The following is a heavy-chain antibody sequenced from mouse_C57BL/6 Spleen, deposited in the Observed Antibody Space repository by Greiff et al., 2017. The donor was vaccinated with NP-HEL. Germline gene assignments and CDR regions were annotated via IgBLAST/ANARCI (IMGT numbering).Heavy chain of an antibody. CDR3: ARVRYDYDGAMDY. Sequence: EVKLMESGGGLVKPGGSLKLSCAASGFTFSSYAMSWVRQTPEKRLEWVATISDGGSYTYYPDNVKGRFTISRDNAKNNLYLQMSHLKSEDTAMYYCARVRYDYDGAMDYWGQGTSVTVSS. CDR1: GFTFSSYA. D-gene: IGHD2-4*01. V-gene: IGHV5-4*03. J-gene: IGHJ4*01. CDR2: ISDGGSYT.